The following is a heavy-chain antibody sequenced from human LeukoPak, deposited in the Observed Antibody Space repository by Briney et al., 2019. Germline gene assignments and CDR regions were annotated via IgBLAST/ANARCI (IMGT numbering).Heavy chain of an antibody. CDR1: GGTFSSYA. J-gene: IGHJ2*01. CDR3: ATSRDSGWYMYFDL. V-gene: IGHV1-69*06. CDR2: IIPIFGTA. Sequence: GASVKVSCKASGGTFSSYAISWVRQAPGQGLEWMGGIIPIFGTANYAQKFQGRVTMTEDTSTDTAYMELSSLRSEDTAVCYCATSRDSGWYMYFDLWGRGTLVTVSS. D-gene: IGHD6-19*01.